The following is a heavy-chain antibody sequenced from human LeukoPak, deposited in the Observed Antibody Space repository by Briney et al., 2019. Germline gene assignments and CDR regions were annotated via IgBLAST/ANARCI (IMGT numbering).Heavy chain of an antibody. CDR1: GFTFSSYG. J-gene: IGHJ4*02. D-gene: IGHD6-13*01. CDR2: VRDDGSNK. Sequence: GGSLRLSCVASGFTFSSYGMHWVRQAPGKGLEWVAFVRDDGSNKYYADSVKGRFTISRDNSKNTMYLQMNSLRVEDTAVYYCAKDRGSSWTFDYWGQGTLVTVSS. V-gene: IGHV3-30*02. CDR3: AKDRGSSWTFDY.